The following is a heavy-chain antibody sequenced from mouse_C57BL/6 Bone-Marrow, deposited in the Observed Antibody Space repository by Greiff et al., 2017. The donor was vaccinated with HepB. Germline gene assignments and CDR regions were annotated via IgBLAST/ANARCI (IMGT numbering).Heavy chain of an antibody. CDR1: GFTFSDAW. J-gene: IGHJ4*01. CDR2: IRNKANNHAT. CDR3: TPIYYDYDCGMDY. Sequence: EVQRVESGGGLVQPGGSMKLSCAASGFTFSDAWMDWVRQSPEKGLEWVAEIRNKANNHATYYAESVKGRFTISRDDSKSSVYLQMNSLRAEDTGTYYCTPIYYDYDCGMDYWGQGTSVTVSA. V-gene: IGHV6-6*01. D-gene: IGHD2-4*01.